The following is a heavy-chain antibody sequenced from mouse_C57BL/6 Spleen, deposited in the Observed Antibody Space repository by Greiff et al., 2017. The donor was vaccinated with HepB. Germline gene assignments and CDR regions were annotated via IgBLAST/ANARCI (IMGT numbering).Heavy chain of an antibody. CDR2: INPNNGGT. CDR3: ARHDYYGSSAWFAY. D-gene: IGHD1-1*01. CDR1: GYTFTDYY. J-gene: IGHJ3*01. Sequence: EVQLQQSGPELVKPGASVKISCKASGYTFTDYYMNWVKQSHGKSLEWIGDINPNNGGTSYNQKFKGKATLTVDKSSSTAYMELRSLTSEDSAVYYCARHDYYGSSAWFAYWGQGTLVTVSA. V-gene: IGHV1-26*01.